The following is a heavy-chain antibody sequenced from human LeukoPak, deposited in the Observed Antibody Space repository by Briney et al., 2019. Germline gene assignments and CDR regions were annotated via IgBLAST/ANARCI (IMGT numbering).Heavy chain of an antibody. CDR2: INSDGSST. V-gene: IGHV3-74*01. J-gene: IGHJ4*02. CDR3: ARDDRYSAFDY. CDR1: GFTFSSYW. Sequence: PGGSLRLSCAASGFTFSSYWRHWVRQAPGKGLVWVSRINSDGSSTSYADSVKGRFPISRDNAKNTLYLQMNSLRAEDTAVYYCARDDRYSAFDYWGQGTLVTVSS. D-gene: IGHD5-18*01.